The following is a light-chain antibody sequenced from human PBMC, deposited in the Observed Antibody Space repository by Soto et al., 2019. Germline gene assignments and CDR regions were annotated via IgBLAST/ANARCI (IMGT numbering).Light chain of an antibody. V-gene: IGLV1-51*01. Sequence: QSVLTQPPSVSAAPGQKVTISCSGSSFNIGNNYVSWFQQLPGTAPKLLIYDSNKRPSGIPDRFSGSKSGTSATLDITGLQTGDEADYYCATWDSSLPGEVFGGGTKLTVL. CDR2: DSN. J-gene: IGLJ2*01. CDR3: ATWDSSLPGEV. CDR1: SFNIGNNY.